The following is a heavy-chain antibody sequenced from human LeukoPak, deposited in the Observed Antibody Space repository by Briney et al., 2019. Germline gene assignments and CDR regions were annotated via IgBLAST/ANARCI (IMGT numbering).Heavy chain of an antibody. CDR3: ARGWMKYQLLGY. CDR1: GYTFTSYG. D-gene: IGHD2-2*01. V-gene: IGHV1-18*01. Sequence: ASVKVSCKASGYTFTSYGISWVRQAPGQGLEWMGWISAYNGNTNYAQKLQGRVTMTRNTSISTAYMELSSLRSEDTAVYYCARGWMKYQLLGYWGQGTLVTVSS. CDR2: ISAYNGNT. J-gene: IGHJ4*02.